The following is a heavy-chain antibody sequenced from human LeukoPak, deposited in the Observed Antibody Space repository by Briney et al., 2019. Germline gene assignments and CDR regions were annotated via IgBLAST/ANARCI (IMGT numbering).Heavy chain of an antibody. D-gene: IGHD3-3*01. CDR1: GYTFTSYD. J-gene: IGHJ6*03. V-gene: IGHV1-8*01. CDR2: MNPNSGDT. CDR3: ARYLCRAQKEARITIFASAYYYYYYMDV. Sequence: ASVKVSCKASGYTFTSYDINWVRQATGQGLEWMGWMNPNSGDTGYAQKFQGRVTMTRNTSISTAYMELSSLRSEDTAVYYCARYLCRAQKEARITIFASAYYYYYYMDVWGKGTTVNVSS.